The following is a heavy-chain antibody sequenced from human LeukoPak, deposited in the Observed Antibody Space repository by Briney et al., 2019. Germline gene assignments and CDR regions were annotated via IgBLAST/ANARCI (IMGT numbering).Heavy chain of an antibody. CDR1: GYTFTSYG. Sequence: ASVKVSCKASGYTFTSYGISWVRQAPGQGLEWVGWISAYNGNTNYAQKLQGSVTMTTDSSTSTAYMELRSLRSDDTAVYYCARDGKLELPGPKYYYYGMDVWGQGTTVTVSS. CDR3: ARDGKLELPGPKYYYYGMDV. CDR2: ISAYNGNT. V-gene: IGHV1-18*01. D-gene: IGHD1-7*01. J-gene: IGHJ6*02.